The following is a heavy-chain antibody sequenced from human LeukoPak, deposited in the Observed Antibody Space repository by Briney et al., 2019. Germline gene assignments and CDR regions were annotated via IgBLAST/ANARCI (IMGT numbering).Heavy chain of an antibody. CDR1: GYTFTSYG. D-gene: IGHD1-1*01. V-gene: IGHV1-69*13. CDR2: IIPIFDTA. J-gene: IGHJ5*02. Sequence: GASVKVSCKASGYTFTSYGINWVRQAPRQGLEWMGGIIPIFDTAKYAQKLQGRVTITADESTSTAYMELSSLRSEDTAVYYCAREGTTDNWFDPWGQGTLVTVSS. CDR3: AREGTTDNWFDP.